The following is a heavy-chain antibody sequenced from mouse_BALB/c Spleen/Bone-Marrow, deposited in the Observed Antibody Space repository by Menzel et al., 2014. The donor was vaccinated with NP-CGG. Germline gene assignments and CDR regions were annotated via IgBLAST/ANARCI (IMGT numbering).Heavy chain of an antibody. CDR2: INPYNDGT. CDR1: GYTFTSYV. D-gene: IGHD1-1*01. Sequence: VHVKQSGPELVKPGASVKMSCKASGYTFTSYVMHWVKQKPGQCLEWIGYINPYNDGTKYNEKFKGRATLTSDKSSSAAYMELSSLTSEDSAVYYCARSYGGGDYWGQGTTLTVSS. V-gene: IGHV1-14*01. CDR3: ARSYGGGDY. J-gene: IGHJ2*01.